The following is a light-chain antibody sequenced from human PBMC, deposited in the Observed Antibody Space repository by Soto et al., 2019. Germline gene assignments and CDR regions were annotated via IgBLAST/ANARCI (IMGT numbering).Light chain of an antibody. CDR3: LQHKEYPRIA. CDR1: QGINDY. V-gene: IGKV1-17*03. CDR2: AAS. Sequence: DIHMTQCPSAKSASVGDRVTITCRASQGINDYLAWFQQKPGKAPKRLIYAASILESGVPSRSRGNGSATEFTITICSLQPEDFETYYSLQHKEYPRIAFGQGTRLDIK. J-gene: IGKJ5*01.